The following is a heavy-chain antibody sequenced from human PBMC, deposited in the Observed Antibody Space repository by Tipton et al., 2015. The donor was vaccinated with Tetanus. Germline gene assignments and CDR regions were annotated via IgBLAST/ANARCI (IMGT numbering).Heavy chain of an antibody. D-gene: IGHD3-10*01. CDR1: GYTFTSYG. V-gene: IGHV1-18*01. J-gene: IGHJ4*02. CDR3: ARDRGLLWFGELLDYFDY. CDR2: ISAYNGNT. Sequence: QLVQSGAEVKKPGASVKVSCKASGYTFTSYGISWVRQAPGQGPEWMGWISAYNGNTNYAQRLQGRVTMTTDTSTSTAYMELRSLRSDDTAVYYCARDRGLLWFGELLDYFDYWGQGTLVTVSS.